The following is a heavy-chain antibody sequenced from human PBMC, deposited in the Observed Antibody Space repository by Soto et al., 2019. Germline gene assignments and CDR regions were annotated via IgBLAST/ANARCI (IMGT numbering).Heavy chain of an antibody. CDR1: GFTFSSYA. CDR2: ISYDGGKK. CDR3: ARVWVGVPAAIIYYYYGMDV. J-gene: IGHJ6*02. D-gene: IGHD2-2*01. Sequence: GGSLRLSCAASGFTFSSYAMHWVRQAPGKGLEWVAVISYDGGKKYYASSVKGRFNISRDNSKNTLYLQMNSLRAEDTAVYYCARVWVGVPAAIIYYYYGMDVWGQGTTVTVSS. V-gene: IGHV3-30-3*01.